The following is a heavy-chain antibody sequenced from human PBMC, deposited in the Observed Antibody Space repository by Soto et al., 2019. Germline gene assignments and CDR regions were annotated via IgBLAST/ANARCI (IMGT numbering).Heavy chain of an antibody. Sequence: GGSLRLSCAASGFTFSSYAMHWVRQAPGKGLEWVAVISYDGSNKYYADSVKGRFTISRDNSKNTLYLQMNSLRAEDTAVYYCAKFDSRGYARAPFDYWGHGTLVTVSS. V-gene: IGHV3-30-3*02. D-gene: IGHD3-22*01. CDR3: AKFDSRGYARAPFDY. CDR1: GFTFSSYA. CDR2: ISYDGSNK. J-gene: IGHJ4*01.